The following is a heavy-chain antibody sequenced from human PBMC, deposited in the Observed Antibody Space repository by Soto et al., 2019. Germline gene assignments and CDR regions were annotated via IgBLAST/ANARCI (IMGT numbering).Heavy chain of an antibody. CDR2: ITATGDRT. D-gene: IGHD3-22*01. J-gene: IGHJ4*02. CDR1: GFRFSSYS. V-gene: IGHV3-23*01. CDR3: ATMNGYFEY. Sequence: QRLSCADSGFRFSSYSMSWVRQTPGKGLEWVAAITATGDRTYYADSVTGRFTISRDNSKKTHYLQMTSLRAEDTAMYYCATMNGYFEYWGQGTPVTVSS.